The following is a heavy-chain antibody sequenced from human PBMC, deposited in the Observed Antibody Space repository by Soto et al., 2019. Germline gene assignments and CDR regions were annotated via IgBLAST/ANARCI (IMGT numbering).Heavy chain of an antibody. V-gene: IGHV4-34*01. CDR2: INHSGST. Sequence: SETLSLTCAVYGGSFSGYYWSWIRQPPGKGLEWIGEINHSGSTNYNPSLKSRVTIPVDTSKNQFSLKLSSVTAADTAVYYCARGIKGRITMVRGVLNWFDPWGQGTLVTVSS. CDR3: ARGIKGRITMVRGVLNWFDP. D-gene: IGHD3-10*01. CDR1: GGSFSGYY. J-gene: IGHJ5*02.